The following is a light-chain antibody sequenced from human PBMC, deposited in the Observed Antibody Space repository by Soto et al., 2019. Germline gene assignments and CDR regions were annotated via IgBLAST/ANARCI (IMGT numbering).Light chain of an antibody. CDR2: GAS. Sequence: EIVLTQSPGTLSLSPGERATLACRANQSASSNYLAWYQHRPGQAPRLLIYGASSRATGIPDRFSGSGSGTDFTLTINRLEPEDFAVSYCQQYGSSPALTFGGGTKVDI. CDR1: QSASSNY. J-gene: IGKJ4*01. CDR3: QQYGSSPALT. V-gene: IGKV3-20*01.